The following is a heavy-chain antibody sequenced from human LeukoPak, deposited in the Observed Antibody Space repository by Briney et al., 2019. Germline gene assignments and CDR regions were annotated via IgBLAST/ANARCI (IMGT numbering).Heavy chain of an antibody. D-gene: IGHD6-13*01. J-gene: IGHJ4*02. CDR2: INSDGSST. CDR1: GFTFSSYW. CDR3: AKDKGYSSSWSDY. Sequence: GGSLRLSCAASGFTFSSYWMHWVRQAPGKGLVWVSRINSDGSSTSYADSVKGRFTISRDNSKNTLYLQMNSLRAEDTAVYYCAKDKGYSSSWSDYWGQGTLVTVSS. V-gene: IGHV3-74*01.